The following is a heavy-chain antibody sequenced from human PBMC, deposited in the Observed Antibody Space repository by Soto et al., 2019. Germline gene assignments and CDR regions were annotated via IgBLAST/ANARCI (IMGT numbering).Heavy chain of an antibody. J-gene: IGHJ4*02. CDR1: GGSISSYY. CDR2: IYTSGST. Sequence: PSETLCLTCTVSGGSISSYYWSWIRQPAGKGLEWIGRIYTSGSTNYNPSLKSRVTMSVDTSKNQFSLKLSSVTAVDTAVYYCARTRNDYGDYVYDYWGRGTLVTVSS. CDR3: ARTRNDYGDYVYDY. V-gene: IGHV4-4*07. D-gene: IGHD4-17*01.